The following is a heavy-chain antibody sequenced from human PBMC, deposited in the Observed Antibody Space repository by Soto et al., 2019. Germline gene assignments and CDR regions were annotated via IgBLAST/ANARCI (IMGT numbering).Heavy chain of an antibody. V-gene: IGHV1-46*01. CDR3: ARAMVRGVISGMDV. Sequence: ASVKVSCKASGYTFTSYQIHWVRQAPGQGLEWMGIINPSGGSTSNTQKFQGRVTMTRDTSTSTVYMELSSLRSEDTAVYYCARAMVRGVISGMDVWGQGTTVTVSS. CDR1: GYTFTSYQ. CDR2: INPSGGST. D-gene: IGHD3-10*01. J-gene: IGHJ6*02.